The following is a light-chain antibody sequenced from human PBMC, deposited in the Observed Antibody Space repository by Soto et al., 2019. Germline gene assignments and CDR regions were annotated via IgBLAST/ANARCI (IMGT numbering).Light chain of an antibody. CDR1: SSDVGDYNW. CDR2: EVS. Sequence: QSALTQPASVSGSLGQSITISCTGTSSDVGDYNWVSWYQQHPGKAPKLMIYEVSNRPSGVSDRISGSKSGNTASLTISGLQAEDKADYYFSSYSSSSTTYVFGNGTKLTVL. CDR3: SSYSSSSTTYV. V-gene: IGLV2-14*01. J-gene: IGLJ1*01.